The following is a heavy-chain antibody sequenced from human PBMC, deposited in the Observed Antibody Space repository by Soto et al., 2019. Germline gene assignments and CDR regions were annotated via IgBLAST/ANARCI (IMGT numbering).Heavy chain of an antibody. Sequence: SVKVSCKASGGTFNNYVINWVRQAPGQGLEWMAGITPIFGTPNYAQKFQGRVTITADKSTSTAYMELNSLRSEDTAVYYCAGRCDGTNCLAHFDSWGQGTLVTVSS. CDR3: AGRCDGTNCLAHFDS. CDR1: GGTFNNYV. D-gene: IGHD2-2*01. J-gene: IGHJ4*02. CDR2: ITPIFGTP. V-gene: IGHV1-69*06.